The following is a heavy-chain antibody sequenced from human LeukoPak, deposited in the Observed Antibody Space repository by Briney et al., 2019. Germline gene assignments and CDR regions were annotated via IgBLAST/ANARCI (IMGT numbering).Heavy chain of an antibody. J-gene: IGHJ6*04. V-gene: IGHV1-18*04. Sequence: ASVKVSCKASGYTFTSYGISWVRQAPGQGLEWMGWISAYNGNTNYVQKLQGRVTMTTDTSTSTAYMELRSLRSDDTAVYYCARDRIAVAGTNYYYGMDVWGKGTTVTVSS. D-gene: IGHD6-19*01. CDR2: ISAYNGNT. CDR3: ARDRIAVAGTNYYYGMDV. CDR1: GYTFTSYG.